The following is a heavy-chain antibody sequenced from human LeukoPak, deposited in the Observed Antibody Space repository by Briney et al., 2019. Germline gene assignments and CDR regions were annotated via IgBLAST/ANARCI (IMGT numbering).Heavy chain of an antibody. CDR2: IIPIFGTA. V-gene: IGHV1-69*13. Sequence: GASVKVSCKVSGGSFSSYALNWVRQAPGQGLEWMGGIIPIFGTANYAQNFQGRLTVAADESTSTAYMELSSLRSEDTAVYYCARAEYYYDTSLSGSFHLWGQGTMVTVSS. CDR3: ARAEYYYDTSLSGSFHL. D-gene: IGHD3-22*01. J-gene: IGHJ3*01. CDR1: GGSFSSYA.